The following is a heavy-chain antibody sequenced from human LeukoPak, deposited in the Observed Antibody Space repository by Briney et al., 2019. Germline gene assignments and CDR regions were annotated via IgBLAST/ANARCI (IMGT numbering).Heavy chain of an antibody. CDR1: GFTFSSYS. CDR2: IWYDGSNK. Sequence: PGGSLRLSCAASGFTFSSYSMHWVRQAPGKGLEWVAVIWYDGSNKYYADSVKGRFTISRDNSKNTLYLQMNSLRVEDTAVYYCARGGWYGGYFDYWGQGTLVTVSS. J-gene: IGHJ4*02. CDR3: ARGGWYGGYFDY. D-gene: IGHD6-19*01. V-gene: IGHV3-33*08.